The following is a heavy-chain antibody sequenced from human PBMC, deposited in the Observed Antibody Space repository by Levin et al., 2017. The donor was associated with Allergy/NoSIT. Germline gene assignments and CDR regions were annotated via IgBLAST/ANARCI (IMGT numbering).Heavy chain of an antibody. J-gene: IGHJ3*02. CDR1: GYTFSTFG. CDR2: RTIARGKT. Sequence: GESLKISCKASGYTFSTFGISWVRQAPGQGREWMGWRTIARGKTYYGDNFRDRVTITRDTSANTAYLGLRNLKSYHTATYYCARELAIRRAFDICGQGKMVSVSS. V-gene: IGHV1-18*01. D-gene: IGHD1-1*01. CDR3: ARELAIRRAFDI.